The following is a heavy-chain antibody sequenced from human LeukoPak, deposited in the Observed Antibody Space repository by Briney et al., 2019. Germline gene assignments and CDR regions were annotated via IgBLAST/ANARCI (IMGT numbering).Heavy chain of an antibody. J-gene: IGHJ5*02. CDR2: IWYDGSNK. CDR1: GFTFSSYG. D-gene: IGHD2-2*01. Sequence: GGSLRLSCAASGFTFSSYGMHWVRQAPGKGLEWVAVIWYDGSNKYYADSVKGRFTISRDNSKNTLYLQMNSLRAEDTAVYYCAKIDGYCSSTSCYSGWFDPWGQGTLVTVSS. CDR3: AKIDGYCSSTSCYSGWFDP. V-gene: IGHV3-33*06.